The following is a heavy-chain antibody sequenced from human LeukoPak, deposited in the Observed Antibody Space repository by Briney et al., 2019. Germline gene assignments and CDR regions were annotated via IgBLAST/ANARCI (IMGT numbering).Heavy chain of an antibody. V-gene: IGHV3-23*01. D-gene: IGHD3-22*01. CDR3: AKINYYASSGYYYETH. Sequence: GGTLRLSCAASGFTFSSYAMSWVRQAPGKGLEWVSSITDNGVSAYYADSVKGRFTISRDNSKNTLYLQMNSLRAEDTAVYYCAKINYYASSGYYYETHWGQGTLVIVSS. J-gene: IGHJ4*02. CDR2: ITDNGVSA. CDR1: GFTFSSYA.